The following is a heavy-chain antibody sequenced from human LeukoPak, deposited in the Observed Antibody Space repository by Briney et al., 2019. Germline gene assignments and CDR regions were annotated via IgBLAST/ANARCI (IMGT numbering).Heavy chain of an antibody. Sequence: GGSLRLSCAASGFTFSNYSMNWVRQTPGKGLEWVSYISRNSDTIYYAESVKGRFTISRDNAKNSLYLQMNSLRAEDTAVYYCARDGDGNYYDLDSWGQGTLVTVSS. CDR3: ARDGDGNYYDLDS. D-gene: IGHD1-26*01. J-gene: IGHJ4*02. V-gene: IGHV3-48*01. CDR1: GFTFSNYS. CDR2: ISRNSDTI.